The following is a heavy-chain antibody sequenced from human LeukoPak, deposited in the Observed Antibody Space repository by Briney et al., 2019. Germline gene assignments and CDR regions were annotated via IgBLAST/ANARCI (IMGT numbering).Heavy chain of an antibody. CDR2: IIPIFGTA. CDR1: GGTFSSCA. D-gene: IGHD4-11*01. Sequence: SVKVSCKASGGTFSSCAISWVRQAPGQGLEWMGGIIPIFGTANYAQKFQGRVTITADESTSTAYMELSSLRSEDTAVYYCARAPTTVTRKPSYYYYYYMGVWGKGTTVTVSS. V-gene: IGHV1-69*13. CDR3: ARAPTTVTRKPSYYYYYYMGV. J-gene: IGHJ6*03.